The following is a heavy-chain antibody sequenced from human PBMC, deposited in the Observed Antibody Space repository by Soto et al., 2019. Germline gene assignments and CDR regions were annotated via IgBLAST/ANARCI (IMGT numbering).Heavy chain of an antibody. CDR1: GDSTSRGGYY. V-gene: IGHV4-31*03. CDR2: IYWSGHT. Sequence: QVRLQESGPGLVKPSQTLSLTCRVSGDSTSRGGYYWSWIRQHPGKGMEWIGYIYWSGHTYSNPSLKSRVSISLGTSSNQFSLNLTSVTAADTAVYYCARGAADYGAAFDIGGQGTTVTVSS. D-gene: IGHD4-17*01. CDR3: ARGAADYGAAFDI. J-gene: IGHJ3*02.